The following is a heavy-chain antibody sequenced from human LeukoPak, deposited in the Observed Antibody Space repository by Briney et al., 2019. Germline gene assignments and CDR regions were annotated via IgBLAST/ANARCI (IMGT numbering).Heavy chain of an antibody. CDR1: GFTFSSYS. D-gene: IGHD6-6*01. CDR2: ISSSSSYI. V-gene: IGHV3-21*01. CDR3: ARDKRVAARPGVCDY. Sequence: GGSLRLSCAASGFTFSSYSMNWVRQAPGKGLEWVSSISSSSSYIYYADSVKGRFTISRDNAKNSLYLQMNSLRAEDTAVYYCARDKRVAARPGVCDYWGQGSLVTVSS. J-gene: IGHJ4*02.